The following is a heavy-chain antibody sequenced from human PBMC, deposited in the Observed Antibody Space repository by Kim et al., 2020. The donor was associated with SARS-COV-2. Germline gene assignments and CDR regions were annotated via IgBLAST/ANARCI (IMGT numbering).Heavy chain of an antibody. CDR1: GYTFTSYG. J-gene: IGHJ4*02. CDR2: ISAYNGNT. D-gene: IGHD2-15*01. V-gene: IGHV1-18*04. Sequence: ASVKVSCKASGYTFTSYGISWVRQAPGQGLEWMGWISAYNGNTNYAQKLQGRVTMTTDTSTSTAYMELRSLRSDDTAVYYCARGGGGRYCSGGSCYSGVDYWGQGTLVTVSS. CDR3: ARGGGGRYCSGGSCYSGVDY.